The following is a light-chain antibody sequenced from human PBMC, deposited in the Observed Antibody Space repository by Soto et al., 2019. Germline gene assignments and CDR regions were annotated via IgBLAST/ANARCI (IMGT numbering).Light chain of an antibody. J-gene: IGKJ5*01. V-gene: IGKV3D-20*01. Sequence: EIVLTQSPGTLSLSPGERATLSCRASQSVSSSYLAWYQQKPGLAPRLLIYDTSSRATGIPDRFSGSGSGTDFTLTISRLEPEDFAVYYCQQHGGSPITFGQGTRLEIK. CDR3: QQHGGSPIT. CDR1: QSVSSSY. CDR2: DTS.